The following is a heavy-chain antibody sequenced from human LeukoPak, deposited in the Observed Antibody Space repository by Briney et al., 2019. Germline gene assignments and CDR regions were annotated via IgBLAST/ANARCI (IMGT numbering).Heavy chain of an antibody. Sequence: SETLSLTCTVSGGSISSYYWSWIRQSPGEGLEWIGYIHYRGSTNYNPSLKSRVTISVDTSKNQFSPKLSSLTAADTAVYYCARSVLGYSYGLHIDYWGQGTLVTVSS. CDR1: GGSISSYY. CDR3: ARSVLGYSYGLHIDY. CDR2: IHYRGST. V-gene: IGHV4-59*01. J-gene: IGHJ4*02. D-gene: IGHD5-18*01.